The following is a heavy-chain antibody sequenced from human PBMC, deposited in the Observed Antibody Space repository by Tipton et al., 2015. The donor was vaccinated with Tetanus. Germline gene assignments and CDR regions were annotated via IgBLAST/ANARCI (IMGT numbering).Heavy chain of an antibody. J-gene: IGHJ6*02. CDR2: ISGSGGGT. D-gene: IGHD5-18*01. CDR3: ARDPGYSYGTPYWYYGVDV. V-gene: IGHV3-23*01. Sequence: SLRLSCAASGFTFSSYAMSWVRQVPGKGLEWVSTISGSGGGTYYADSVKGRFTISRDNSKNTLYLHMNSLRAEDTAVYYCARDPGYSYGTPYWYYGVDVWGQGTTVTVSS. CDR1: GFTFSSYA.